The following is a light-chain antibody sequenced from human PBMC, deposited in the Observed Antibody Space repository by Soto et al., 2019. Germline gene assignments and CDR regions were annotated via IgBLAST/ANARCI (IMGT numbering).Light chain of an antibody. Sequence: DIQMTQSPSSLSASVGDRVTITCRASQSISSYLNRYQQKPGKAPKLPIYAASSLQSGVPSRFSGSGSATDFTLTISSLQPEDFETYYCQQSYSTPRTFGQGTKVEIK. J-gene: IGKJ1*01. V-gene: IGKV1-39*01. CDR2: AAS. CDR3: QQSYSTPRT. CDR1: QSISSY.